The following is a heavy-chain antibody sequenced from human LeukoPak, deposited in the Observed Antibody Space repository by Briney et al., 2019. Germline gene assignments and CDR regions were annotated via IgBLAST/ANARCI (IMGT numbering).Heavy chain of an antibody. CDR2: INSDGSST. CDR1: GFTVSSNY. J-gene: IGHJ4*02. CDR3: ARRWWQQLVVTLFDY. Sequence: QAGGSLRLSRAASGFTVSSNYMSWVRQAPGKGLEWVSRINSDGSSTSYADSVKGRFTIFRDNAKNTLYLQMNSLRAEDTAVYYCARRWWQQLVVTLFDYWGQGTLVTVSS. V-gene: IGHV3-74*01. D-gene: IGHD6-13*01.